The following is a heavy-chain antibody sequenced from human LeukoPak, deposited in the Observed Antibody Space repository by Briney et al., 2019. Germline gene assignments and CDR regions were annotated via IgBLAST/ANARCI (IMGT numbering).Heavy chain of an antibody. CDR1: GGSISSYY. CDR3: ERGQWVSYWFDR. J-gene: IGHJ5*02. D-gene: IGHD5/OR15-5a*01. CDR2: IFYSGSP. V-gene: IGHV4-59*01. Sequence: SEVLSLTCTAAGGSISSYYWSWSRPPPGKGLGWIGYIFYSGSPNYNPSLKSRVTISVDPATNQFSLKLSSVTAADTAVYFCERGQWVSYWFDRWGQGALVTVCS.